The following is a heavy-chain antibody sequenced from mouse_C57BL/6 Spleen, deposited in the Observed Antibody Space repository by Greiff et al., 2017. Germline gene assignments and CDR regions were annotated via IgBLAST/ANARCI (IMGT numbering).Heavy chain of an antibody. J-gene: IGHJ3*01. CDR1: GYTFTSYW. V-gene: IGHV1-59*01. CDR2: IDPSDSYT. CDR3: AREDPSFAY. Sequence: QVQLQQSGAELVRPGTSVKLSCKASGYTFTSYWMHWVKQRPGQGLEWIGVIDPSDSYTNYNQKFKGKATLTVDTSSSTAYMLLSSLTSEDSAVYYCAREDPSFAYWGQGTLVTVSA.